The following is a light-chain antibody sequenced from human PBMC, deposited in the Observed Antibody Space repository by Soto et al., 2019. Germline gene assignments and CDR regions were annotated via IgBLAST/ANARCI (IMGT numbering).Light chain of an antibody. CDR3: QQSYTTPRT. V-gene: IGKV1-39*01. CDR2: AAS. J-gene: IGKJ1*01. CDR1: QSISTH. Sequence: DFQMTQSPSSLSAFVGDRVTVTCRAGQSISTHLNWYQQKPGKAPKLLIYAASSLQSGVPSRFSGSGSGTDFTLTISSLQPEDSATYYCQQSYTTPRTFGQGTKADIK.